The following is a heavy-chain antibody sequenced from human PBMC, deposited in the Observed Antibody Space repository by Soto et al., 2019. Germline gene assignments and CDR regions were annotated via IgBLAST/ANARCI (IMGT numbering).Heavy chain of an antibody. Sequence: PSETLSLTCTVSGGSVNSYYWSWIRQPPEKGLEWIGYIFYSGSTKSNPSLKSRVTMSVDMSKNQFSLRLTSVTAADTAVYYCARVFPSYCGGDCSYFDSWGQGTLVTVSS. CDR3: ARVFPSYCGGDCSYFDS. V-gene: IGHV4-59*02. J-gene: IGHJ4*02. D-gene: IGHD2-21*02. CDR1: GGSVNSYY. CDR2: IFYSGST.